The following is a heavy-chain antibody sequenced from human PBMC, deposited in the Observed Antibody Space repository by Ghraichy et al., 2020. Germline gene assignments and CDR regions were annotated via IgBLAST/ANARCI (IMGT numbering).Heavy chain of an antibody. J-gene: IGHJ6*02. V-gene: IGHV4-4*02. CDR3: ARRVVTMVRGVAPSLDYYGMDV. CDR1: GGSISSSNW. D-gene: IGHD3-10*01. Sequence: SETLSLTCAVSGGSISSSNWWSWVRQPPGKGLEWIGEIYHSGSTNYNPSLKSRVTISVDKSKNQFSLKLSSVTAADTAVYYCARRVVTMVRGVAPSLDYYGMDVWGQGTTVTVSS. CDR2: IYHSGST.